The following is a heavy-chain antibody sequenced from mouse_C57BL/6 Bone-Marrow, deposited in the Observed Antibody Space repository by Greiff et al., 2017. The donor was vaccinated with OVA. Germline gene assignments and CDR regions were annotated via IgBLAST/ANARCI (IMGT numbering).Heavy chain of an antibody. D-gene: IGHD1-1*01. CDR2: LHPNSGSP. V-gene: IGHV1-64*01. J-gene: IGHJ4*01. Sequence: QVQLQQPGAELVKPGASVKLSCKASGYTFTSYWMHWVKQRPGQGLEWIGMLHPNSGSPNYNEKFKSKATLTVAKSSSTAYMQLSSLTSKDSAVYYCAEEILLRYCNAMDYWGQGTTVTVSS. CDR3: AEEILLRYCNAMDY. CDR1: GYTFTSYW.